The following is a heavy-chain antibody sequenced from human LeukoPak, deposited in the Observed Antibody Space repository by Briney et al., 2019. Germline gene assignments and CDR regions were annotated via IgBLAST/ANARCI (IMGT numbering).Heavy chain of an antibody. CDR2: INPGNSDT. CDR3: VRGRHGYNYDF. CDR1: GFSFTTYW. J-gene: IGHJ4*02. V-gene: IGHV5-51*01. Sequence: GESLKISCRGFGFSFTTYWIGWVRQMPGKGLEWMGLINPGNSDTRYSPSFQGQVTISADKSISTAYLQWSSLRASDTAMFYCVRGRHGYNYDFWGQGTLVTVSS. D-gene: IGHD5-24*01.